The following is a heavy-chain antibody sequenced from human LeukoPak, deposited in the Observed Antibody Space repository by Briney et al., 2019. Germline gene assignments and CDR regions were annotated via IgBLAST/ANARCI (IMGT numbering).Heavy chain of an antibody. CDR1: GGSISSSNYY. Sequence: PSETLSPTXTVSGGSISSSNYYWGWISQPPGKGLEWIGSIYYSGSTYYNPSLKSRVTISVDTSKNQFSLKLSSVTAADTAVYYCASTPYCSSTSCRFDYWGQGTLVTVSS. V-gene: IGHV4-39*01. D-gene: IGHD2-2*01. J-gene: IGHJ4*02. CDR2: IYYSGST. CDR3: ASTPYCSSTSCRFDY.